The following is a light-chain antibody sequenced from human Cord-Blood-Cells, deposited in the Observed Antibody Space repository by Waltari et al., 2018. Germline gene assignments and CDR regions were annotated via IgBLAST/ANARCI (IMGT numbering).Light chain of an antibody. J-gene: IGKJ1*01. V-gene: IGKV3-15*01. CDR2: GAS. CDR1: QSVSSN. CDR3: QQYNNWPPT. Sequence: EIVMTESPATLSASTGERATISGRASQSVSSNLAWYQQKPGQAPRRLLYGASTRATGIPARFSGSGSGTDFTLTISSLQSEDFAVYYCQQYNNWPPTFGQGTKVEIK.